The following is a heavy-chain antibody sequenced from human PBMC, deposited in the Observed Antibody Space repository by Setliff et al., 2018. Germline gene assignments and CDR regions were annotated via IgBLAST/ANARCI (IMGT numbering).Heavy chain of an antibody. V-gene: IGHV2-70*11. CDR3: ARLTGTDYYYYYMDV. CDR2: IDWDDDK. D-gene: IGHD1-7*01. CDR1: GFSLSTSGMC. Sequence: GPTLVNPTQTLTLTCTFSGFSLSTSGMCVSWIRQPPGKALEWLARIDWDDDKYYSTSLKTRLTISKDTSKTQFVLTMTNMDPVDTATYYCARLTGTDYYYYYMDVWGKGTTVTVSS. J-gene: IGHJ6*03.